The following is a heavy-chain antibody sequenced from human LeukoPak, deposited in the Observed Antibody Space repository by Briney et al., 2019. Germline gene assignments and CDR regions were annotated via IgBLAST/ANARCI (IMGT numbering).Heavy chain of an antibody. D-gene: IGHD2-2*01. V-gene: IGHV4-30-2*01. CDR2: IYHSGST. Sequence: LRLSCAASGFTFSSYSMSWIRQPPGKGLEWIGYIYHSGSTYYNPSLKSRVTISVDRSKNQFSLKLSSVTAADTAVYYCASGVVVPAAIDAFDIWGQGTMVTVSS. CDR1: GFTFSSYS. J-gene: IGHJ3*02. CDR3: ASGVVVPAAIDAFDI.